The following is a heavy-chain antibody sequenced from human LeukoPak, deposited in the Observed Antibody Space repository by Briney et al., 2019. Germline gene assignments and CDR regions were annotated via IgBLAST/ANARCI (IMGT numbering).Heavy chain of an antibody. J-gene: IGHJ4*02. D-gene: IGHD1-26*01. CDR3: PPGGGWELAY. Sequence: SGGSLRLSCAASGFTYSTYWMSWVRQAPGKGLEWAAIINQGGSEKYYVDSVKGRFTISRDNAKNSLYLQMNSLRAEDTAVYYCPPGGGWELAYWGQGTLVTVSS. CDR2: INQGGSEK. CDR1: GFTYSTYW. V-gene: IGHV3-7*03.